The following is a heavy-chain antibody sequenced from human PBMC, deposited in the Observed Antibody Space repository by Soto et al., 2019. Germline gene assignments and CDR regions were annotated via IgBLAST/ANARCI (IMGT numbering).Heavy chain of an antibody. J-gene: IGHJ4*02. CDR2: ISKDGNDQ. CDR1: GFTFSTYA. D-gene: IGHD6-13*01. CDR3: AKDRWVFTRYFDS. V-gene: IGHV3-30*18. Sequence: QVQLVESGGGVVQPGTSLRLSCAASGFTFSTYAMHWVRQAPGKGLEWVAMISKDGNDQYYADSVKGRFTVSRDNSKNTVSLQMHSLRPEDTAFYYCAKDRWVFTRYFDSWGQGTLVTVSS.